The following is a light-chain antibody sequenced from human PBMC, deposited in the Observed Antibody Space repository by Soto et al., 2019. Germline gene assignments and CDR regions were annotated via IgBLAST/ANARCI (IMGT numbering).Light chain of an antibody. J-gene: IGKJ5*01. CDR2: DAS. V-gene: IGKV3-11*01. Sequence: EIVLTQSPGTLSLSPGDRATLSCRASQTVTGNYLAWYHQKPGQAPRLLIYDASNRATGIPARFSGSGSGTDFTLTISSLEPEDFAVYYCQQRSNWPPITFGQGTRLEIK. CDR3: QQRSNWPPIT. CDR1: QTVTGNY.